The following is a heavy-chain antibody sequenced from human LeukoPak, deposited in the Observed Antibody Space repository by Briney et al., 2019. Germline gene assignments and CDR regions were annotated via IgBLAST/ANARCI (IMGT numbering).Heavy chain of an antibody. CDR1: GFTFSSCG. CDR2: IWYDGTHK. D-gene: IGHD5-24*01. CDR3: VKDRGDGYRGFDY. Sequence: PGRSLRPSCAASGFTFSSCGFHWVRQAPGKGLEWVAVIWYDGTHKYYADSVKGRLTISRDNSKNTVYLQMNSLRAEDTAVYYCVKDRGDGYRGFDYWGQGTLVTVSS. V-gene: IGHV3-33*06. J-gene: IGHJ4*02.